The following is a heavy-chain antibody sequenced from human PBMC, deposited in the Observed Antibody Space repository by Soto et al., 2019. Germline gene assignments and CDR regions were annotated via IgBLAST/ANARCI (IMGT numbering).Heavy chain of an antibody. V-gene: IGHV1-69*13. Sequence: ASVKVSCKASGGTFSSYAISWVRQAPGQGLEWMGGIIPIFGTANYAQKFQGRVTITADESTSTAYMELSSLRSEDTAVYYCASGVNRYSRTPRRYDSSGYFAILYHWGQGTLVTVSS. D-gene: IGHD3-22*01. J-gene: IGHJ4*02. CDR1: GGTFSSYA. CDR3: ASGVNRYSRTPRRYDSSGYFAILYH. CDR2: IIPIFGTA.